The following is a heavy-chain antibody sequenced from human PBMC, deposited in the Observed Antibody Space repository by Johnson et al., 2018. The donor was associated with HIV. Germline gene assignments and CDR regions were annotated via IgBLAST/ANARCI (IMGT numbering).Heavy chain of an antibody. CDR2: IYGGGTT. V-gene: IGHV3-66*01. CDR1: GFTVSTNY. D-gene: IGHD6-13*01. J-gene: IGHJ3*01. Sequence: VQLVESGGGLVQPGGSLRLSCAASGFTVSTNYLTWVRQAPGKGLEWVSLIYGGGTTYYADSVKGRFTVSRDNSKDTLYLQMNGLRPEDTAGYYCAKDEAQTLASAGRDAFDFWGQGTAVTV. CDR3: AKDEAQTLASAGRDAFDF.